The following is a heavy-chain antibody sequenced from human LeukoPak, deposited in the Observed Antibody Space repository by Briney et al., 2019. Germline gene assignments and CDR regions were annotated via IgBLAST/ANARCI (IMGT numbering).Heavy chain of an antibody. D-gene: IGHD3-16*01. CDR2: IIPIFGTA. J-gene: IGHJ3*02. CDR3: ARDVYYDYVWVKAFDI. Sequence: SVKVSCKASGGTFSSYAISWVRQAPGQGLEWMGGIIPIFGTANYAQKFQGRVTITTDESTSTAYMELSSLRSEDTAVYYCARDVYYDYVWVKAFDIWGQGTMVTVSS. CDR1: GGTFSSYA. V-gene: IGHV1-69*05.